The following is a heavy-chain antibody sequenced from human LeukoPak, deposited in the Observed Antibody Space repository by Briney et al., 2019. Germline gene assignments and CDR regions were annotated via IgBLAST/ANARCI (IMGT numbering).Heavy chain of an antibody. CDR2: IKQDGSEK. CDR3: ERDYGDYPWDC. J-gene: IGHJ4*02. D-gene: IGHD4-17*01. CDR1: GFTFSTYW. V-gene: IGHV3-7*04. Sequence: PGGSLRLSCAASGFTFSTYWMSWVRQAPGKGLEWVANIKQDGSEKYYVDSVKGRFSISRDNAENSLFLQMNSLRAEDTAVYYCERDYGDYPWDCWGQGTLVTVSS.